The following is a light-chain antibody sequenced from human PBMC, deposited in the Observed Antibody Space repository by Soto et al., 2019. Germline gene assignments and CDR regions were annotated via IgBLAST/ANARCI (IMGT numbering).Light chain of an antibody. V-gene: IGKV3D-11*01. CDR2: DAS. CDR1: QGVSDY. CDR3: QQRYNWPLT. Sequence: EIVLTHSPAILSLSPGEIATLSCRANQGVSDYLAWYQQKPGQAPRLLIYDASDRATGIPDRFSGRGSGTDFTLTISSLEPEDFAVYYCQQRYNWPLTIGGGTKVDIK. J-gene: IGKJ4*01.